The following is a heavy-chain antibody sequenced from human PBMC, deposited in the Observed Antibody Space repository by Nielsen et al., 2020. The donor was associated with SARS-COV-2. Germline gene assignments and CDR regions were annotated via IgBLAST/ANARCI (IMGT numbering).Heavy chain of an antibody. CDR2: ISAAGYSTT. CDR3: AKDHEGGSNMIVVLSAAVSGS. CDR1: GFSLRNYA. D-gene: IGHD3-22*01. V-gene: IGHV3-23*01. J-gene: IGHJ5*02. Sequence: GGSLRLSCVVSGFSLRNYAMSWVRQAPGKGLEWVSSISAAGYSTTYSADSVKGRFTTSRDNSKNTLYLQMSSLRPEDTAVYYCAKDHEGGSNMIVVLSAAVSGSWGQGTLVSVSS.